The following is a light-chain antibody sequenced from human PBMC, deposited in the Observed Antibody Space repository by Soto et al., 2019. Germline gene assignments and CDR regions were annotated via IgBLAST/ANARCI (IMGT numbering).Light chain of an antibody. J-gene: IGLJ1*01. CDR2: EAS. CDR1: SSDVGGYKY. V-gene: IGLV2-14*01. Sequence: QSVLTPPASVSGSPGQSISSSCTGTSSDVGGYKYVSWYQQHPGKAPKLMIYEASNRPSGGSNRFSGSKSDNTASLTISGLQAEDEADYYCCSYSSTNLYVFGTGTKVTV. CDR3: CSYSSTNLYV.